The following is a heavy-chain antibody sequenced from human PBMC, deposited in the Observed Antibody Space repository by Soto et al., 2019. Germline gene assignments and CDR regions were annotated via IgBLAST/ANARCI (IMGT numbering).Heavy chain of an antibody. J-gene: IGHJ5*02. D-gene: IGHD3-22*01. CDR2: ISAYNGNT. CDR3: ARNRAYYYDSSGYHNWFDP. Sequence: QVQLVQSGAEVKKPGASVKVSCKASGYTFTSYGISWVRQAPGQWLEWMGWISAYNGNTNYAQKLQGRVTMTTDTSTRPAYMELRSLRSDDTAVYYCARNRAYYYDSSGYHNWFDPWGQGTLVTVSS. V-gene: IGHV1-18*01. CDR1: GYTFTSYG.